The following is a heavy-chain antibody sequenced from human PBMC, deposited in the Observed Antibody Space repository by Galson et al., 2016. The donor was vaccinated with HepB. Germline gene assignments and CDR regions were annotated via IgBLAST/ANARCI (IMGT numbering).Heavy chain of an antibody. Sequence: SLRLSCAASGFTFSTYGMHWVRQGPGKGLEWVAIISYDGSNKYYADSVKGRFTISRDNSKNTMYLQMNSLRAEDTAVYYCAKGDTYYDLWSCYYIDYWGQGTLVTVSS. CDR3: AKGDTYYDLWSCYYIDY. CDR2: ISYDGSNK. J-gene: IGHJ4*02. V-gene: IGHV3-30*18. D-gene: IGHD3-3*01. CDR1: GFTFSTYG.